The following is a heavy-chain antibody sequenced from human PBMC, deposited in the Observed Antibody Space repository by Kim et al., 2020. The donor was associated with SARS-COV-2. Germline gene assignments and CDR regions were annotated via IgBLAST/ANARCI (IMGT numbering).Heavy chain of an antibody. D-gene: IGHD2-2*01. V-gene: IGHV4-34*01. CDR3: ARGPYCSSTSCYSPYYYYGMDV. CDR2: INHSGST. Sequence: SETLSLTCAVYGGSFSGYYWSWIRQPPGKGLEWIGEINHSGSTNHNPSLKSRVTISVDTSKNQFSLKLSSVTAADTAVYYCARGPYCSSTSCYSPYYYYGMDVWGQGTTVTVSS. CDR1: GGSFSGYY. J-gene: IGHJ6*02.